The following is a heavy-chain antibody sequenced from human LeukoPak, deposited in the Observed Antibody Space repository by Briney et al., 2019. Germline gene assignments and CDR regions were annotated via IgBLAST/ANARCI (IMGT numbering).Heavy chain of an antibody. CDR1: GGSISSYY. D-gene: IGHD3-10*01. Sequence: SETLSLTCTVSGGSISSYYWSWIRQPAGKGLEWIGRIYTSGSTNYNPSLKSRVTVSVDTSKNQFSLKLSSVTAADTAVYYCASEGLWFGELSWFDPWGQGTLVTVSS. CDR2: IYTSGST. V-gene: IGHV4-4*07. CDR3: ASEGLWFGELSWFDP. J-gene: IGHJ5*02.